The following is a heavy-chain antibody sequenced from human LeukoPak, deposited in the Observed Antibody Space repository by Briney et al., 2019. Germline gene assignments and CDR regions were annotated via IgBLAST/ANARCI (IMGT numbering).Heavy chain of an antibody. CDR1: GFTLCSYE. Sequence: GGSLTLSCAASGFTLCSYEMNWVRQAPGSALEWVSYISSSGSTLYYADSPKGQFTIPRDNAKNSLYLQMNSLRDEDTAVYYCARDCSSTSCYDYWGQGTLVTVSS. CDR3: ARDCSSTSCYDY. V-gene: IGHV3-48*03. CDR2: ISSSGSTL. J-gene: IGHJ4*02. D-gene: IGHD2-2*01.